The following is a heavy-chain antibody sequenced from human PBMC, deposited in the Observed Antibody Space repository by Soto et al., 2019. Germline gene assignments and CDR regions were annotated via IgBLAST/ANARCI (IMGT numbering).Heavy chain of an antibody. D-gene: IGHD1-26*01. J-gene: IGHJ4*02. CDR3: AKDPSGSYGSD. Sequence: TXXSLRLSFAASGFTFSSYSMNWVPQAPGKGLEWVAVISYDESNKDYADSVKGRFTISRDNSKNTVYLQMNSLRAEDTAVYYCAKDPSGSYGSDWGQGTLVTVSS. CDR2: ISYDESNK. V-gene: IGHV3-30*18. CDR1: GFTFSSYS.